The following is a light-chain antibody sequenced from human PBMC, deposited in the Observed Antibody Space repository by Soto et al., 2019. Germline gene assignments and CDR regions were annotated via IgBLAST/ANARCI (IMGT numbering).Light chain of an antibody. V-gene: IGLV2-8*01. Sequence: QSALTQPPSASGSPGQSVTISCTGAGTDVGQYNYVSWYQQHPGKAPKLLIHHVSRRPSGVPARFSGSKSGNTASLTVSGLQTEDEADYYCSSYGGFNNVLFGAGTKLTVL. CDR1: GTDVGQYNY. CDR2: HVS. J-gene: IGLJ2*01. CDR3: SSYGGFNNVL.